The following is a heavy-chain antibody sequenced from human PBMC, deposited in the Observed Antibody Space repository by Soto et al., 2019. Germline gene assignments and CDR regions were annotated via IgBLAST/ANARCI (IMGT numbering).Heavy chain of an antibody. V-gene: IGHV3-48*03. CDR2: ISSSGSTI. Sequence: PGGSLRLSCAASGFTFSSYEMNWVRQAPGKGLEWVSYISSSGSTIYYADSVKGRFTISRDNAKNSLYLQMNSLRAEDTAVYYCAKDLAGYYDFWSGYYGYYGMDVWGQGTTVTVSS. CDR3: AKDLAGYYDFWSGYYGYYGMDV. CDR1: GFTFSSYE. J-gene: IGHJ6*02. D-gene: IGHD3-3*01.